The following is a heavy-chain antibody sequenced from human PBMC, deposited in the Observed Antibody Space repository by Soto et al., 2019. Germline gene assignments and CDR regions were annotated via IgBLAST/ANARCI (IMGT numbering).Heavy chain of an antibody. J-gene: IGHJ4*02. Sequence: GESLKISCKGSGSSLSTSWIAWARQMPGKGLEWVGVIFFGDSDTRYGPSFQGQVTLSVDKSITTAYLQWNSLKTSDTAIYYCARHFHGFDYWGQRPPFPASS. V-gene: IGHV5-51*01. CDR2: IFFGDSDT. CDR3: ARHFHGFDY. CDR1: GSSLSTSW.